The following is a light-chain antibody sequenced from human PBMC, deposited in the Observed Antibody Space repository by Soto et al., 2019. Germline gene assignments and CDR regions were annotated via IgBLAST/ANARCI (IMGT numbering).Light chain of an antibody. V-gene: IGKV3-11*01. CDR1: QSVDNH. CDR2: DAS. J-gene: IGKJ4*01. CDR3: QQRSDCPLS. Sequence: EIVLTQSPATLSLSPGEGITLSCRASQSVDNHLAWYQQKPGQAPRLLIHDASNRATGIPARFSGSGSGTDFTLTISSLEPEDFAVYYCQQRSDCPLSFGGGTKVEIK.